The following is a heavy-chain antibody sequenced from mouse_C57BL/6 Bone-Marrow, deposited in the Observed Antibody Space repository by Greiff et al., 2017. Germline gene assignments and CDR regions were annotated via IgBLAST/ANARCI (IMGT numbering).Heavy chain of an antibody. CDR2: ISPGSGTI. Sequence: QVQLQQSGAELVKPGASVKISCEASGYTFTDYYIHWVKQRPGQGLEWIGKISPGSGTIYYNDKFKGKVTLTADKSSSTAYMQLSSLTSEDSTVYFCARRHRVGYYAMAYWGQGTSVTVSA. CDR1: GYTFTDYY. J-gene: IGHJ4*01. CDR3: ARRHRVGYYAMAY. V-gene: IGHV1-77*01. D-gene: IGHD1-1*02.